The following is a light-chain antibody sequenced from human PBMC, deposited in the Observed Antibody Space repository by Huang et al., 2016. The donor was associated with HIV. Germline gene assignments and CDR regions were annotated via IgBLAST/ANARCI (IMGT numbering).Light chain of an antibody. Sequence: DIVLTQSPGSLAVSLGERATINCKSSQSLLDSSDNKNFLAWFRQKPGQPPKLLFYWAPTRESGVPDRFSGSGSGTDFTLTISSLQAEDVAVYYCQQYYDTPLTFGGGTKVEI. V-gene: IGKV4-1*01. CDR3: QQYYDTPLT. J-gene: IGKJ4*01. CDR1: QSLLDSSDNKNF. CDR2: WAP.